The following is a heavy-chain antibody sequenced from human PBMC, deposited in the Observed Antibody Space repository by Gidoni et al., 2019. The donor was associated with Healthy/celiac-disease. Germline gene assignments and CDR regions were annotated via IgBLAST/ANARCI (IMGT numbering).Heavy chain of an antibody. J-gene: IGHJ4*02. CDR3: AKDDFYGSGSPDY. Sequence: EVQLLESGGGLVQPGGSLRLACADSGFTFISYAMSWVRQAPGKGLEWVSAISGSGGSTYYADSVKGRFTISRDNSKNTLYLQMNSLRAEDTAVYYCAKDDFYGSGSPDYWGQGTLVTVSS. D-gene: IGHD3-10*01. V-gene: IGHV3-23*01. CDR1: GFTFISYA. CDR2: ISGSGGST.